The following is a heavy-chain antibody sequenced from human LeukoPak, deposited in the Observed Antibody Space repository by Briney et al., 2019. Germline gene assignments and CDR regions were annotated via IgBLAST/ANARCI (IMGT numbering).Heavy chain of an antibody. CDR3: ARALGSSAYYYLKVDAFDI. Sequence: PGGSLRLSCAASGFTFSSYSMNWVRQAPGKGPEWVSSISSSSSYIYYADSLKGRFTISRDNAKRSLFLQMNSLRAEDTAVYFCARALGSSAYYYLKVDAFDIWGRGTMVTVSS. CDR1: GFTFSSYS. CDR2: ISSSSSYI. D-gene: IGHD3-22*01. J-gene: IGHJ3*02. V-gene: IGHV3-21*01.